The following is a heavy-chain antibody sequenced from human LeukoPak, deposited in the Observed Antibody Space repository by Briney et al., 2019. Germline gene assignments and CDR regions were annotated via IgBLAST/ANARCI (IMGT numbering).Heavy chain of an antibody. V-gene: IGHV3-30*18. CDR3: GKDQVIAAAGTTAYYYHHHYMDV. CDR1: GFTFSSYG. J-gene: IGHJ6*03. D-gene: IGHD6-13*01. Sequence: PGGSLRLSCAASGFTFSSYGMHWVRQAPGKGLEWVAVISYDGSNKYYADSVKGRFTISRDNSKNTLYLQMNSLRAEDTAVYYCGKDQVIAAAGTTAYYYHHHYMDVLGKGTKVTVSS. CDR2: ISYDGSNK.